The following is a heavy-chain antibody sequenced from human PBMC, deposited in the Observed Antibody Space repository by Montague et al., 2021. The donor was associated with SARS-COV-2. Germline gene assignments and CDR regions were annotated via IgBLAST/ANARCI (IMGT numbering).Heavy chain of an antibody. J-gene: IGHJ6*02. Sequence: SLRLSCAASGFTFSSYGMHWVRQAPGKGLEWVAIIWYDGSKNYYAHSVKGRFTISRDNSKNTLYLQMNTLRAEDTAVYYCARDSSSGSDWYYYGMDVWGQGTTVTVSS. D-gene: IGHD6-13*01. CDR1: GFTFSSYG. CDR2: IWYDGSKN. V-gene: IGHV3-33*01. CDR3: ARDSSSGSDWYYYGMDV.